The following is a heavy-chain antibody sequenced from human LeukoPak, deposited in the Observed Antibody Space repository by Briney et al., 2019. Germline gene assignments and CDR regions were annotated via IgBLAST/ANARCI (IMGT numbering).Heavy chain of an antibody. V-gene: IGHV4-59*01. CDR1: GGSISNYH. D-gene: IGHD6-13*01. CDR3: ARVAAVGLYYFDY. Sequence: SETLSLTCTVSGGSISNYHWSWIRRPPGKGLEWIGFIYYSGSTNYNPSLESRVTISVDTSKNQFSLKLSSVTAADTAVYYCARVAAVGLYYFDYWGQGTLVTVSS. J-gene: IGHJ4*02. CDR2: IYYSGST.